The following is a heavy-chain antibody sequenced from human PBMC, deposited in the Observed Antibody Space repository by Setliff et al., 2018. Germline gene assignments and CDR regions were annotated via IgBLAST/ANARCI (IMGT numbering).Heavy chain of an antibody. CDR1: GYSFTSYW. V-gene: IGHV5-51*01. CDR3: ARSDYGDYFAWDSYGMDV. J-gene: IGHJ6*02. CDR2: IYPDDSDA. D-gene: IGHD4-17*01. Sequence: PGESLKISCKGSGYSFTSYWIGWVRQMPGKGLEWMGIIYPDDSDARYSPSFRGQVTISVDKSISTAYLQWSSLKASDTAFYYCARSDYGDYFAWDSYGMDVWGQGTTVTVSS.